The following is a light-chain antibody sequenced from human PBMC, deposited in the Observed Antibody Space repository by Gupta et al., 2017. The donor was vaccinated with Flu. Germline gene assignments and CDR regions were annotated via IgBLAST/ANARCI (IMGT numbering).Light chain of an antibody. V-gene: IGKV3-15*01. CDR1: ESVNSN. CDR3: QQYNNWPPVT. Sequence: ERATLSCRASESVNSNVAWYQQKPGQSPRLLLFGASTRVTGIPARFSGSGSGTEFTLTISSLQSEDFAVYYCQQYNNWPPVTFGQGTKLEIK. CDR2: GAS. J-gene: IGKJ2*01.